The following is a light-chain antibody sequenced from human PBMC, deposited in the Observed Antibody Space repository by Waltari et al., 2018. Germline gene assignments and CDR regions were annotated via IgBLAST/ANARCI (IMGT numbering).Light chain of an antibody. Sequence: QSALTQPASVSGSPGQSITISCTGTSSDIDYNFVSWYQQHPGKAPKLMIYDVSNRPSGVSHRFSGSKSGNTAALTISGLQAEDEADYYCTSYTSSSVIFGGGTKLTAL. CDR1: SSDIDYNF. J-gene: IGLJ2*01. CDR3: TSYTSSSVI. V-gene: IGLV2-14*01. CDR2: DVS.